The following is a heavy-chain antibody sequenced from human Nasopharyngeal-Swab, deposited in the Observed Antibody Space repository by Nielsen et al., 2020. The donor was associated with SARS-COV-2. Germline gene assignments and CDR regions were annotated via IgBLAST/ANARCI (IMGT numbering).Heavy chain of an antibody. V-gene: IGHV7-4-1*02. CDR3: ARGGPIDF. CDR2: INTNTAKP. D-gene: IGHD1-26*01. Sequence: ASVKVSCKASGYTFTDESLNWVRQAPGQGLEWMGWINTNTAKPTYDQAFTGRFVFSLDTSVSTAYLQISSLKTEDTAFYYCARGGPIDFWGQGTLVSVSS. J-gene: IGHJ4*02. CDR1: GYTFTDES.